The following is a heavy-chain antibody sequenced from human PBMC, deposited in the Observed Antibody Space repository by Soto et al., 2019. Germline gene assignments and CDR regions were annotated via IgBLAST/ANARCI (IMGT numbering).Heavy chain of an antibody. Sequence: GGSLRLSCAASGFTFSSYSMNWVRQAPGKGLEWVSYISSSSSTIYYADSVKGRFTISRDNAKNSLYLQMNSLRAEDTAVYYCARDCITIFGVVIRYYYYMDVWGKGTTVTVSS. D-gene: IGHD3-3*01. V-gene: IGHV3-48*01. CDR2: ISSSSSTI. J-gene: IGHJ6*03. CDR3: ARDCITIFGVVIRYYYYMDV. CDR1: GFTFSSYS.